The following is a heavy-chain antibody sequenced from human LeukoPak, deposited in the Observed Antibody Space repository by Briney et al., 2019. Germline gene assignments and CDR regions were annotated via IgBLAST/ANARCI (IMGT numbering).Heavy chain of an antibody. CDR1: GFTFDDYA. Sequence: SLRLSCAASGFTFDDYAMHWVRQAPGKGLEWVSGISWNSGSIGYADSVKGRFTISRDNAKNSLYLQMNSLRAEDTAVYYCAREDGQQGFNWFDPWGQGTLVTVSS. J-gene: IGHJ5*02. CDR2: ISWNSGSI. CDR3: AREDGQQGFNWFDP. V-gene: IGHV3-9*01. D-gene: IGHD6-13*01.